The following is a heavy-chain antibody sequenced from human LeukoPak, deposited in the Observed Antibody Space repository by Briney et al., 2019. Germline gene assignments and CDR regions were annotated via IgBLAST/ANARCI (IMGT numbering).Heavy chain of an antibody. CDR1: GGSISSSSYY. J-gene: IGHJ4*02. D-gene: IGHD5-18*01. V-gene: IGHV4-39*07. Sequence: SETLSLTCTVSGGSISSSSYYWGWIRQPPGKGLEWIGSIYYSGSTYYNPSLKSRVTISVDTSKNQFSLKLSSVTAADTAVYYCARDDTAMTDCWGQGTLVTVSS. CDR3: ARDDTAMTDC. CDR2: IYYSGST.